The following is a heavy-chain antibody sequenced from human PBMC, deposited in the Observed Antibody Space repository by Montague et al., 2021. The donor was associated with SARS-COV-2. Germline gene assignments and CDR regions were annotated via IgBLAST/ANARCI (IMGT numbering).Heavy chain of an antibody. J-gene: IGHJ2*01. CDR1: GGSVSTYVFS. V-gene: IGHV4-39*01. D-gene: IGHD4-23*01. Sequence: SETLSLTCTVSGGSVSTYVFSWGWIRQPKGKGLEWIGNVYYTGNTYYNPSLKSRVTISVDTSRGQFSLNLISLTAADTAIYYCSRHVDPCGGNGRTWYFDLWGRGTLVTVSS. CDR3: SRHVDPCGGNGRTWYFDL. CDR2: VYYTGNT.